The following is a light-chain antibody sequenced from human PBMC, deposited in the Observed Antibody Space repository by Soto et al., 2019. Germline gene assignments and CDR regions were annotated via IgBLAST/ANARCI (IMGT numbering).Light chain of an antibody. CDR3: SSYTSSTNYV. V-gene: IGLV2-14*01. Sequence: QSALTQPASVSGSPGQSITISCNGTSSEVGGYNYVSWYQQHPGKAPKLMIYDVSNRPSGVSNRFSGSKSGNTASLTISGLQAEDEADYYCSSYTSSTNYVFATGTKLTVL. CDR1: SSEVGGYNY. CDR2: DVS. J-gene: IGLJ1*01.